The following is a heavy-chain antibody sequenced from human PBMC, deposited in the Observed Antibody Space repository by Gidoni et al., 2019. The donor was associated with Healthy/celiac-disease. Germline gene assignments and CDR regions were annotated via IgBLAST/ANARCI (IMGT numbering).Heavy chain of an antibody. CDR3: TTERLEIGSSWET. D-gene: IGHD6-13*01. V-gene: IGHV3-15*01. J-gene: IGHJ4*02. Sequence: EVQLVESGGGLVKPGGSLRPSCAASGFTFSNAWMSWVRQAPGKGLEWVGRIKSKTDGGTTDYAAPVKGRFTISRDDSKNTLYLQMNSLKTEDTAVYYCTTERLEIGSSWETWGQGTLVTVSS. CDR1: GFTFSNAW. CDR2: IKSKTDGGTT.